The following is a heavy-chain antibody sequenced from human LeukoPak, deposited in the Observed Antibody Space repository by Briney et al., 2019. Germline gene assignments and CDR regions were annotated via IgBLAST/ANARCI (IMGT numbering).Heavy chain of an antibody. CDR2: IYPGDSDT. V-gene: IGHV5-51*01. CDR3: ARQRTYCSSTSCYPYGMDV. Sequence: GESLKISCKGSGYSFTSHWIGWVRQMPGKGLEWMGIIYPGDSDTRYSPSFQGQVTISADKSISTAYLQWSSLKASDTAMYYCARQRTYCSSTSCYPYGMDVWGQGTTVTVSS. J-gene: IGHJ6*02. CDR1: GYSFTSHW. D-gene: IGHD2-2*01.